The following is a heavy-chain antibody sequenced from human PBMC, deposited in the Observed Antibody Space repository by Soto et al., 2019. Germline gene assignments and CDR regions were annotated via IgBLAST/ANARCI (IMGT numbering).Heavy chain of an antibody. D-gene: IGHD3-10*01. J-gene: IGHJ4*02. CDR1: GFTFSGSA. Sequence: EVHLVASGGGLVQPGGSLKLSCAASGFTFSGSAMHWVRQASGKGLEWIGRIRSKANNYATGYAASVNGRFTISRDDSKNTAYLEMNSLKTEDTAVYYCTCPLLGGGETYWGQGTLVTVSS. CDR3: TCPLLGGGETY. V-gene: IGHV3-73*01. CDR2: IRSKANNYAT.